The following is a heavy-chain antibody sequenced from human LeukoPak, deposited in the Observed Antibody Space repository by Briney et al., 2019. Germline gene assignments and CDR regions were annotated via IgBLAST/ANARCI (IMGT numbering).Heavy chain of an antibody. CDR1: GFTFSDHY. D-gene: IGHD3-9*01. CDR3: ATTGPEKVLTGYFYYYYGMDV. Sequence: GGSLRLSCAASGFTFSDHYMDWVRQAPGKGLEWVGRTRNKANSYTTEYAASVKGRFTISRDDSKNSLYLQMNSLKTEDTAVYYCATTGPEKVLTGYFYYYYGMDVWGQGTTVTVSS. V-gene: IGHV3-72*01. CDR2: TRNKANSYTT. J-gene: IGHJ6*02.